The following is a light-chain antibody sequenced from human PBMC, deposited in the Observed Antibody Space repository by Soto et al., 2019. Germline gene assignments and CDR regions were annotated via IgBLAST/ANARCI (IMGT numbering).Light chain of an antibody. J-gene: IGKJ2*01. Sequence: DIQMTQSPSSLSASVGDRVTITCRASQRISSYLHWYQQKPGKAPTLLIYAESSLQRGVPSRFSGSGSGTDFTLTINSLQPGDFATYYCQQSFSAPHTFGQGTTLEI. V-gene: IGKV1-39*01. CDR3: QQSFSAPHT. CDR2: AES. CDR1: QRISSY.